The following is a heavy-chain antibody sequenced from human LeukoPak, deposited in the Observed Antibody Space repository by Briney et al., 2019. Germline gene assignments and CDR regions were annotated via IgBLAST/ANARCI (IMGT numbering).Heavy chain of an antibody. Sequence: SETLSLTCTVSGGSISSSSYYWGWIRQPPGKGLEWIGSIYYSGSTYYNPSLKSRVTISVDTSKNQFSLKLSSVTAADTAVFYCARSRADYGALDYWGQGTLVTVSS. V-gene: IGHV4-39*07. CDR1: GGSISSSSYY. J-gene: IGHJ4*02. D-gene: IGHD4-17*01. CDR3: ARSRADYGALDY. CDR2: IYYSGST.